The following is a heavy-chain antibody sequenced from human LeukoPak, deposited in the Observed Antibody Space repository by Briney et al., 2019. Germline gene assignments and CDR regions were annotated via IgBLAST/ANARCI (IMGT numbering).Heavy chain of an antibody. V-gene: IGHV3-53*01. CDR1: GFTVSSNY. CDR2: ICSGGST. D-gene: IGHD2-15*01. J-gene: IGHJ4*02. Sequence: GGSLRLSCAPSGFTVSSNYMSWVRQAPGKGLEWVSVICSGGSTYYTDSVKGRFTISRDNSKNTLYLQMNSLRAEDTAAYSCARRGYWGQGTLVTVSS. CDR3: ARRGY.